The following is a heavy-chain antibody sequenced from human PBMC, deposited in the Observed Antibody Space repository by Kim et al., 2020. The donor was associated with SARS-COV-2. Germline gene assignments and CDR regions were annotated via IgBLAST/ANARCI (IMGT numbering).Heavy chain of an antibody. V-gene: IGHV4-34*01. CDR3: ARNRGQWPQDY. D-gene: IGHD2-8*01. CDR1: GGSFSGYY. CDR2: INHSGST. J-gene: IGHJ4*02. Sequence: SETLSLTCAVYGGSFSGYYWSWIRQPPGKGLEWIGEINHSGSTNYNPSLKSRVTISVDTSKNQFSLKLSSVTAADTAVNYCARNRGQWPQDYWGPGTLVT.